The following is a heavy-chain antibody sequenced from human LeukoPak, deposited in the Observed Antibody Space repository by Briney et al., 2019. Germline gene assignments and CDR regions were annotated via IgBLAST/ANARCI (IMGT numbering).Heavy chain of an antibody. CDR2: IIPILGIA. D-gene: IGHD6-13*01. V-gene: IGHV1-69*04. J-gene: IGHJ6*02. CDR1: GGTFSSYT. CDR3: ARDLGAAADYCYYYGMDV. Sequence: SVKVSCKASGGTFSSYTISWVRQAPGRGLEWMGRIIPILGIANYAQKFQGRVTITADKSTSTAYMELSSLRSEDTAVYYCARDLGAAADYCYYYGMDVWGQGTTVTVSS.